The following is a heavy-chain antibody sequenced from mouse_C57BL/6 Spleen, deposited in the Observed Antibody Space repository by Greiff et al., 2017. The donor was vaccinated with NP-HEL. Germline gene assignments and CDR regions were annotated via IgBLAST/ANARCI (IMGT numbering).Heavy chain of an antibody. D-gene: IGHD1-1*01. CDR2: IYPGDGDT. V-gene: IGHV1-80*01. J-gene: IGHJ2*01. CDR3: AREVLRYYFDY. CDR1: GYAFSSYW. Sequence: LQQSGASVKISCKASGYAFSSYWMNWVKQRPGKGLEWIGQIYPGDGDTNYNGKFKGKATLTADKSSSTAYMQLSSLTSEDSAVYFCAREVLRYYFDYWGQGTTLTVSS.